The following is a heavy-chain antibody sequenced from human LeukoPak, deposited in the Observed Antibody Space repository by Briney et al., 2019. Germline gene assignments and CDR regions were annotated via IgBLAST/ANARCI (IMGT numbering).Heavy chain of an antibody. CDR1: GGSISGYY. D-gene: IGHD3-22*01. CDR2: IYTSGST. CDR3: VISSGYYTYDY. J-gene: IGHJ4*02. Sequence: SETLSLTCTVSGGSISGYYWSWIRQPAGKGLECIGRIYTSGSTNYNPSLKSRVTMSVDTSKNQFSLKLSSVTAADTAVYYCVISSGYYTYDYWGQGTLVTVSS. V-gene: IGHV4-4*07.